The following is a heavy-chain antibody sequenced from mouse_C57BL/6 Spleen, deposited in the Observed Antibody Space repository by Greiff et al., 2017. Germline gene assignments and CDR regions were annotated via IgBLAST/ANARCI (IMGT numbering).Heavy chain of an antibody. CDR2: INPSNGGT. CDR1: GYTFTSYW. Sequence: QVQLQQPGTELVKPGASVKLSCKASGYTFTSYWMHWVKQRPGQGLEWIGNINPSNGGTNYNEKFKSKATLTVDKSSSTAYMQLSSLTSEDSAVYYFARLGVYYDAMDDWGQGTSVTGSS. V-gene: IGHV1-53*01. CDR3: ARLGVYYDAMDD. J-gene: IGHJ4*01.